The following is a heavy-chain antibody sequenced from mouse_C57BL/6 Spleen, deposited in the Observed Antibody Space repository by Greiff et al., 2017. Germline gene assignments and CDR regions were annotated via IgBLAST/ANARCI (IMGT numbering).Heavy chain of an antibody. Sequence: QVQLKQPGAELVRPGSSVKLSCKASGYTFTSYWMDWVKQRPGQGLEWIGNIYPSDSETHYNQKFKDKATLTVDKSSSTAYMQLSSLTSEDSAVYYCARGPHSNYQDWGQGTLVTVSA. CDR1: GYTFTSYW. J-gene: IGHJ3*01. V-gene: IGHV1-61*01. CDR3: ARGPHSNYQD. CDR2: IYPSDSET. D-gene: IGHD2-5*01.